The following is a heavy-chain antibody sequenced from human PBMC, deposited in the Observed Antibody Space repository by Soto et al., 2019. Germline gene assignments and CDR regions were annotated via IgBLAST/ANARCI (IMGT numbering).Heavy chain of an antibody. J-gene: IGHJ4*02. V-gene: IGHV3-9*01. Sequence: EVQLVESGGGLVQSGRSLRLSCAASGFTFDDYAMHWVRHVPGKGLEWVSSISGNGGSIVYAVSVKGRFIISRDNAKNSLYLKVNKLRAYDTALYYWAKGKGYRNSYSFDYWGQGTLVTVSS. CDR3: AKGKGYRNSYSFDY. CDR1: GFTFDDYA. CDR2: ISGNGGSI. D-gene: IGHD4-4*01.